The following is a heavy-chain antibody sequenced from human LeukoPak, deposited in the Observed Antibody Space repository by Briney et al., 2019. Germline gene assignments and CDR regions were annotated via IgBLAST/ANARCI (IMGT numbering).Heavy chain of an antibody. CDR1: GFTFSNYA. J-gene: IGHJ4*02. CDR3: TKGTIWLPFDY. D-gene: IGHD5-18*01. Sequence: GWSLRLSCAASGFTFSNYAMSWARQAPGKGLEWVSAISGSGGSTYYADSVKGRFTISRDNSKNTLYLQMNSLRAEDTAVYYCTKGTIWLPFDYWGQGTLVTVSS. CDR2: ISGSGGST. V-gene: IGHV3-23*01.